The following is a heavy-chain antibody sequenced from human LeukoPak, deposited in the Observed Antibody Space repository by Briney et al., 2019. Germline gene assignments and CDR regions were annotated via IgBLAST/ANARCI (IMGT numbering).Heavy chain of an antibody. Sequence: GGSLRLSCAASGFTFSSNGMNWVRQAPGKGLEWVSSISSSSSYIYYADSVKGRFTISRDNAKNSLYLQMNSLRAEDTAVYYCARDLVVPAATGYYGMDVWGQGTTVTVSS. CDR3: ARDLVVPAATGYYGMDV. V-gene: IGHV3-21*01. CDR1: GFTFSSNG. J-gene: IGHJ6*02. D-gene: IGHD2-2*01. CDR2: ISSSSSYI.